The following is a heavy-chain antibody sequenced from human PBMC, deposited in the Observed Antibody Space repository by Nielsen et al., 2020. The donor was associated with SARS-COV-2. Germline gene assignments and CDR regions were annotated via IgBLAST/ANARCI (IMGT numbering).Heavy chain of an antibody. CDR2: ISGRGGNT. CDR1: GFSFSNYA. V-gene: IGHV3-23*01. J-gene: IGHJ4*02. Sequence: GGSLRLSCAASGFSFSNYAMNWVRHAPGKGLEWVSAISGRGGNTFYADPVKGRFTISRDNSKSTLYLQMNSLSAEDTAIYYCAKSDGGYSYGYPDYWGQGTLVTVSS. D-gene: IGHD5-18*01. CDR3: AKSDGGYSYGYPDY.